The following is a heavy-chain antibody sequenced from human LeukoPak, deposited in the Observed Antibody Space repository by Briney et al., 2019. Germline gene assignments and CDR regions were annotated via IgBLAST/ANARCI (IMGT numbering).Heavy chain of an antibody. Sequence: PGGSLRLSCAAPGFTFSSYAMSWVRQAPGKGLEWVANIKQDGSIKYYVDSVKGRFTISRDNAKNSVYLQMNSLRAEDTAVYYCARDRGAYFHDSSCLSDYWGQGTLVTVSS. CDR1: GFTFSSYA. J-gene: IGHJ4*02. V-gene: IGHV3-7*01. CDR3: ARDRGAYFHDSSCLSDY. CDR2: IKQDGSIK. D-gene: IGHD3-22*01.